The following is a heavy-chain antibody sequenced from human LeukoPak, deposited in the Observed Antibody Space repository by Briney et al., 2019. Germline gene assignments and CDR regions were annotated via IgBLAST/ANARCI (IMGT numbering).Heavy chain of an antibody. CDR2: ISSGGSTI. CDR3: ARGWFDS. CDR1: GFTFSSYE. Sequence: GGSLRLSCAASGFTFSSYEMNWVRQAPGKGLEWLSYISSGGSTIYYADSVKGRFTISRDNPKNSLYMQMNSLRAEDTAFYYCARGWFDSWGQGTLVTVSS. V-gene: IGHV3-48*03. J-gene: IGHJ5*01.